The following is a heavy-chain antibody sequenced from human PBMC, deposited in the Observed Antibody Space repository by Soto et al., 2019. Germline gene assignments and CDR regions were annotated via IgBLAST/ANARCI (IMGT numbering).Heavy chain of an antibody. Sequence: ASVKVSCKASGYTFTSYDINWVRQATGQGLEWMGWMNPNSGNTGYAQKFQGRVTMTRNTSISTAYMELSSLRSEDTAVYYCASIIISSGWYYFGYWGQGTLVTVSS. CDR3: ASIIISSGWYYFGY. CDR1: GYTFTSYD. J-gene: IGHJ4*02. CDR2: MNPNSGNT. D-gene: IGHD6-19*01. V-gene: IGHV1-8*01.